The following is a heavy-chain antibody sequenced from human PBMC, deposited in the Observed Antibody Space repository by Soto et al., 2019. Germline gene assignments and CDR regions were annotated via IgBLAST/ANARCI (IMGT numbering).Heavy chain of an antibody. J-gene: IGHJ4*02. Sequence: SETLSLTCTVSGGSISNFYWSWIRQPPGKGLEWIGYISYSGNTNYNPSLKSRVPISVDTSKNQLSLNLTSVTTADTAVYYCARAPMVLSRSYFDSWGQGTPVTVSS. D-gene: IGHD2-8*01. V-gene: IGHV4-59*01. CDR2: ISYSGNT. CDR1: GGSISNFY. CDR3: ARAPMVLSRSYFDS.